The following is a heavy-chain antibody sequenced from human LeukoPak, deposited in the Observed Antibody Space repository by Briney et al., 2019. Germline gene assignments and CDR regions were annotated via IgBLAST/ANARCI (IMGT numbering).Heavy chain of an antibody. V-gene: IGHV4-31*03. CDR2: IYYSGRT. D-gene: IGHD4-17*01. CDR3: ARVRDGDYGYIGFDP. Sequence: SGTLSLTCTVSGGSFSSGGYYWSWIRQHPGKGLEWIGYIYYSGRTYYNPSLKSRVTISVDTSKNQFSLKLSSVTAADTAVYHCARVRDGDYGYIGFDPWGQGTLVTVSS. CDR1: GGSFSSGGYY. J-gene: IGHJ5*02.